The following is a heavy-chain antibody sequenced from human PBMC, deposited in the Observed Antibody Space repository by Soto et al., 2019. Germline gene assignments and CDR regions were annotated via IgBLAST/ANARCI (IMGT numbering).Heavy chain of an antibody. V-gene: IGHV3-74*01. Sequence: PGGSLRLSCAASGFTFSSCWMHWVRQAPGKGLVWVSRINSDGSSTSYADSVKGRFTISRDNAKNTLYLQMNSLRAEDTAVYYCARDAEPGHIVVVPAAMSVGFGFDPWGQGTLVTVSS. D-gene: IGHD2-2*01. CDR3: ARDAEPGHIVVVPAAMSVGFGFDP. CDR2: INSDGSST. CDR1: GFTFSSCW. J-gene: IGHJ5*02.